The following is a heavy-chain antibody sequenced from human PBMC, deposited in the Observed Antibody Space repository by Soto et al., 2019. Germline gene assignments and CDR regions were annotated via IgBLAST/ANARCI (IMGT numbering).Heavy chain of an antibody. CDR1: GFTFSSYG. CDR3: AKDLAWNDHSSLFDC. J-gene: IGHJ4*02. V-gene: IGHV3-30*18. D-gene: IGHD1-1*01. CDR2: ISYDGSNK. Sequence: GGSLRLSCAASGFTFSSYGMHWVRQAPGKGLEWVAVISYDGSNKYYTDSVKGRFTISRDNSKNTLYLQMNSLRAEDTAVYYCAKDLAWNDHSSLFDCWGRGTLVTVSS.